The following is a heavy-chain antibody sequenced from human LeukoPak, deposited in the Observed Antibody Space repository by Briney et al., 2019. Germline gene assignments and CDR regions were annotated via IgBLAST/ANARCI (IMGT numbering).Heavy chain of an antibody. CDR3: ARDRSHGDAFDI. Sequence: ASVTVSCKASGYTFSSSGISWVRQAPGQGLEWVGWISAYNGNTDYAQKFQGRVTMTTDRPTSTGYMELRSLRSDDTAVYYCARDRSHGDAFDIWGQGTMVIVSS. CDR1: GYTFSSSG. CDR2: ISAYNGNT. V-gene: IGHV1-18*01. J-gene: IGHJ3*02.